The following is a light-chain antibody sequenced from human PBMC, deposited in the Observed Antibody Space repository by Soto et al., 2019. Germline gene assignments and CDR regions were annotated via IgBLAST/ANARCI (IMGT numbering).Light chain of an antibody. CDR3: AAWDDSLNGYV. J-gene: IGLJ1*01. CDR1: SSNVGSKT. Sequence: QSVLTQPPSASGTPGQRVTISFSGSSSNVGSKTVKWYQQLPGTAPKLLISSNNQRPSWVPDRFSGSKSGTSASLAISGLQSEYEADYYCAAWDDSLNGYVFGTGTKLTVL. V-gene: IGLV1-44*01. CDR2: SNN.